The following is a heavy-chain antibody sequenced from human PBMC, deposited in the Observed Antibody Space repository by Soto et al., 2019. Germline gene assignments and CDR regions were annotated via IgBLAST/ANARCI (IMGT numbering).Heavy chain of an antibody. J-gene: IGHJ1*01. CDR2: IYHSGST. Sequence: PSETLSLTCAVSGGSISSGGYSWSWIRQPPGKGLEWIGYIYHSGSTYYNPSLKSRVTISVDRSKNQFSLKLSSVTAADTAVYYCARGRHILTGYYTSLGAEYFQHWGQGTLVTVSS. CDR3: ARGRHILTGYYTSLGAEYFQH. CDR1: GGSISSGGYS. D-gene: IGHD3-9*01. V-gene: IGHV4-30-2*01.